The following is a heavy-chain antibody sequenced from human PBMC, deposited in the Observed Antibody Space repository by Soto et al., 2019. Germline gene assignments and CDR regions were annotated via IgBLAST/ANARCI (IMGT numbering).Heavy chain of an antibody. D-gene: IGHD1-7*01. Sequence: QVQLVQSGAEVKKPGSSVKVSCKASGGTFSSYAISCVRQAPGQGLEWMGGIIPIFGTAHYAQKFQGRVKITADEATSTAYMELSSLRSEDTAVYYCARCITGPTLWVCGWFDPWGQGTLVTVSS. CDR1: GGTFSSYA. CDR2: IIPIFGTA. CDR3: ARCITGPTLWVCGWFDP. V-gene: IGHV1-69*01. J-gene: IGHJ5*02.